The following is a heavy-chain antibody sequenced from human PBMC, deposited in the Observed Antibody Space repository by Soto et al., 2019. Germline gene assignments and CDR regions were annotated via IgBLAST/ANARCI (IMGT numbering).Heavy chain of an antibody. D-gene: IGHD3-3*01. Sequence: GGSLRLSCAASGFTFSSYWMHWVRQAPGKGLVWVSRINSDGSSTSYADSVKGRFTISRDNAKNTLYLQMNSLRAEDTAVYYCAREGLRFLEWLPKTRGWFDPWGQGTLVTVSS. CDR2: INSDGSST. CDR3: AREGLRFLEWLPKTRGWFDP. V-gene: IGHV3-74*01. CDR1: GFTFSSYW. J-gene: IGHJ5*02.